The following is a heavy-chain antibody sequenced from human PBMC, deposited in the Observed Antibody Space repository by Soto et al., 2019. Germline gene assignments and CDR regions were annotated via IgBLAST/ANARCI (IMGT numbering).Heavy chain of an antibody. CDR2: TYYRSKWYN. CDR1: GDSVSSNTAA. D-gene: IGHD3-3*01. CDR3: ARGFRPYGLRFLEWSKPYVMDV. J-gene: IGHJ6*02. V-gene: IGHV6-1*01. Sequence: SQTLSLTCAISGDSVSSNTAAWNWIRQSPWRGLEWLGRTYYRSKWYNDYAVSVRSRITINPDTSKNQFSLQLNSVTPEDTAVYCCARGFRPYGLRFLEWSKPYVMDVCGQGTTGTASS.